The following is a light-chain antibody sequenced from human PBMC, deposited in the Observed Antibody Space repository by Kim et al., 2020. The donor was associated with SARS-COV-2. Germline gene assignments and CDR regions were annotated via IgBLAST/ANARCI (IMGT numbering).Light chain of an antibody. CDR1: QIINNY. CDR2: NAA. V-gene: IGKV3-11*01. J-gene: IGKJ2*01. Sequence: EIVLTQSPATLSLSPGERATLSCRASQIINNYLAWYQQKPGLPPRLVIYNAANRATGIPTRFSGSGSGTDFTLTISSLEPEDFAVYFCQQRRNWPPSYTFGQGTKLEIK. CDR3: QQRRNWPPSYT.